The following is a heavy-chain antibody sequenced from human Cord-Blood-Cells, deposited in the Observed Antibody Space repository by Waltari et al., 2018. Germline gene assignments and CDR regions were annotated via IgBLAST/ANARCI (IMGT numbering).Heavy chain of an antibody. CDR3: ARDRRYYDSSGYYYYYGMDV. CDR2: IYTSGST. J-gene: IGHJ6*02. Sequence: QVQLQESGPGLVKPSATLSLTCTVSGGSISSYYWSWIRQPAGKGLEWIGRIYTSGSTNYNPSLKSRVTMSVDTSKNQFSLKLSSVTAADTAVYYCARDRRYYDSSGYYYYYGMDVWGQGTTVTVSS. V-gene: IGHV4-4*07. CDR1: GGSISSYY. D-gene: IGHD3-22*01.